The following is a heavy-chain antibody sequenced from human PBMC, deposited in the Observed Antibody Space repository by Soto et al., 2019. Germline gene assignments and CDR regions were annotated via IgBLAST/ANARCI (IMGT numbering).Heavy chain of an antibody. CDR2: IIPYYNTL. J-gene: IGHJ4*02. D-gene: IGHD6-13*01. CDR1: EGTFNSYA. V-gene: IGHV1-69*01. Sequence: QAQVVQSGAEERKPGSSVKLSCKASEGTFNSYAIAWVRQAPGQGLERMGGIIPYYNTLNYAQKFQDRVTITADDSTNTVYMELSSLRSDDTAVYFCASGASRWYPYFFDSWAQGTLVTVSS. CDR3: ASGASRWYPYFFDS.